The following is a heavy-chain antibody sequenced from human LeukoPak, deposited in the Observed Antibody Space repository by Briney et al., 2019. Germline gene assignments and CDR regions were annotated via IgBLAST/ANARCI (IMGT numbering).Heavy chain of an antibody. D-gene: IGHD6-19*01. V-gene: IGHV3-23*01. CDR3: AKTPHGYSSGWNYFDY. CDR2: ISGSGDST. Sequence: GGSLRLSCAASGFTFSSYAINWVRQAPGTGREWVSAISGSGDSTFYADSVKGRFTISRDNSKNTLYLQMNSLRAEDTAVYYCAKTPHGYSSGWNYFDYWGQGTLVTVSS. J-gene: IGHJ4*02. CDR1: GFTFSSYA.